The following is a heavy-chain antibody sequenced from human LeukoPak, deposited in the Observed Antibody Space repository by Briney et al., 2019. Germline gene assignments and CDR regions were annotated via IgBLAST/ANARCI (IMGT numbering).Heavy chain of an antibody. Sequence: PGGSLRLSCAASGFAFSSYEMNWVRQAPGKGLEWVANIKQDGSEKYYVDSVKGRFTISRDNAKNSLYLQVNSLRAEDTAVYYCARVCVGATHFDYWGQGTLVTVSS. D-gene: IGHD1-26*01. J-gene: IGHJ4*02. V-gene: IGHV3-7*01. CDR1: GFAFSSYE. CDR2: IKQDGSEK. CDR3: ARVCVGATHFDY.